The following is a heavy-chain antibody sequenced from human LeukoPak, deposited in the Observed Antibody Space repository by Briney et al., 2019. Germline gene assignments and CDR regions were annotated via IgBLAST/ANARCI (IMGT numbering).Heavy chain of an antibody. Sequence: GGSLRLSCAVSGFTFSSYAMSWVRQAPGKGLEWVSGISGSGGSISYADSVKGRFTISRDNSKNTLYLQMNSLRAEDTAVYYCARGPRYDSSGYYYLAYFDYWGQGTLVTVSS. V-gene: IGHV3-23*01. CDR3: ARGPRYDSSGYYYLAYFDY. CDR2: ISGSGGSI. CDR1: GFTFSSYA. D-gene: IGHD3-22*01. J-gene: IGHJ4*02.